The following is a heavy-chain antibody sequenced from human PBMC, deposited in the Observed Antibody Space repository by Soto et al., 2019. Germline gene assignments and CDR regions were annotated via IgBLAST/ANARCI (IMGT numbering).Heavy chain of an antibody. CDR1: GGTFSSYA. Sequence: SVKVSCKASGGTFSSYAISWVRQAPGQGLEWMGGIIPIFGTANYAQKFQGRVTITADESTSTAYMELSSLRSEDTAVYYCARDNPVVPAAIDWFDPWGQGTLVTVSS. CDR2: IIPIFGTA. D-gene: IGHD2-2*02. J-gene: IGHJ5*02. V-gene: IGHV1-69*13. CDR3: ARDNPVVPAAIDWFDP.